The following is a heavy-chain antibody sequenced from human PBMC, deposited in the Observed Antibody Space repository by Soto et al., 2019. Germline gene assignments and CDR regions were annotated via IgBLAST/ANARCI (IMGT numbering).Heavy chain of an antibody. CDR3: ARDNDPPQLGGNYYYILDV. CDR2: IMPIFRTP. V-gene: IGHV1-69*12. CDR1: EGTFRNSA. Sequence: QVQLEQSGAEVKKPGSSVKVSFKASEGTFRNSAISWVRQAPGQGLEWMGGIMPIFRTPDYAQKFQGRVTITADESTSTAYMELSGLRSDYTAVYYCARDNDPPQLGGNYYYILDVWGHGTTVTVSS. J-gene: IGHJ6*02. D-gene: IGHD1-1*01.